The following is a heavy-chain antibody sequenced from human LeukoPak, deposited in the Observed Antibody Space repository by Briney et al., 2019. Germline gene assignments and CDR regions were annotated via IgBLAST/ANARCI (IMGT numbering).Heavy chain of an antibody. Sequence: SETLSLTCTVSGGSIGRDYWTWIRQPPGKGLEYIGYIYYNGATNYNPSLKSRVTISVDTSKNQFSLKLSSVTAADTAVYFCAKYGNSGWVINSWGQGTLVTVSS. CDR2: IYYNGAT. V-gene: IGHV4-59*08. J-gene: IGHJ4*02. CDR1: GGSIGRDY. CDR3: AKYGNSGWVINS. D-gene: IGHD6-19*01.